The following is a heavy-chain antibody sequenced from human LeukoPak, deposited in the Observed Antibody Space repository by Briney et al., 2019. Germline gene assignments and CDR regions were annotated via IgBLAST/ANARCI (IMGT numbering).Heavy chain of an antibody. V-gene: IGHV3-30-3*01. CDR3: ASIGYSSGRYGDFDY. J-gene: IGHJ4*02. CDR2: ISFDGSDE. Sequence: GGSLRLSCAASGFTFSSYAMHWVRQAPGKELEWVAVISFDGSDEYYPDSVKGRFTISRDNSKNTLYLQMNNLRPEDTAVYYCASIGYSSGRYGDFDYWGQGTLVTVSS. D-gene: IGHD6-19*01. CDR1: GFTFSSYA.